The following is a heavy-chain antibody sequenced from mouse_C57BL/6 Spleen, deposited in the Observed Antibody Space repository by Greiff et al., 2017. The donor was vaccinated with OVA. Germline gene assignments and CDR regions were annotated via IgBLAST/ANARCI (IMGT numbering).Heavy chain of an antibody. Sequence: VKLVESGPGLVQPSQSLSITCTVSGFSFTSYGVHWVRQSPGKGLEWLGVIWSGGSTDYNAAFISRLSISKDNSKSQVFFNMNSLQADDTARYYCARNRGSYFDYWGQGTTLTVSS. V-gene: IGHV2-2*01. CDR3: ARNRGSYFDY. CDR2: IWSGGST. D-gene: IGHD3-1*01. J-gene: IGHJ2*01. CDR1: GFSFTSYG.